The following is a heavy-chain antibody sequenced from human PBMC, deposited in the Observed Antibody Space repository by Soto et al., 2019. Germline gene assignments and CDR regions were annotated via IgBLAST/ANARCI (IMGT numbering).Heavy chain of an antibody. CDR2: ISAYNGNT. J-gene: IGHJ4*02. CDR1: GYTFTSYG. CDR3: ARVVRYCSSTSCYYYFDY. D-gene: IGHD2-2*01. Sequence: ASVKVSCKASGYTFTSYGISWVRQAPGQGLEWMGWISAYNGNTNYAQKLQGRVTMTTDTSTSTAYMELRSLRSDDTAVYYCARVVRYCSSTSCYYYFDYWGQGTLVTVSS. V-gene: IGHV1-18*01.